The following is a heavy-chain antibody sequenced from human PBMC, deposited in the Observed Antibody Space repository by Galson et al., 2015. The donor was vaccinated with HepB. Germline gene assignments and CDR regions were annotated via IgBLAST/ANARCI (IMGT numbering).Heavy chain of an antibody. CDR2: IYSGGVT. Sequence: SLRLSCAASGFTVSSNYMSWVRQAPGKGLEWVSFIYSGGVTFYGDSVKGRFTISRDNSRNTVYLQMNNLRAEDTAVYYCARVERGSGRRTRNWYFDLWGRGTLVTVSS. V-gene: IGHV3-53*01. CDR3: ARVERGSGRRTRNWYFDL. J-gene: IGHJ2*01. D-gene: IGHD1-26*01. CDR1: GFTVSSNY.